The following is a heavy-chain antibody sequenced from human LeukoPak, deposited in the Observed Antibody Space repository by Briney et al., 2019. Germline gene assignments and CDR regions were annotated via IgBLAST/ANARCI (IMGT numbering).Heavy chain of an antibody. J-gene: IGHJ4*02. CDR3: VTVGGTTYFDH. CDR2: ISAYSGKT. Sequence: ASVKVSCKASGYIFTTYGIIWVRQAPGQGLEWMGWISAYSGKTNYTQKLQGRVTMTTDTSTSTAYMELRSLRSDDTAVYYCVTVGGTTYFDHWGQGTLVTVSS. V-gene: IGHV1-18*01. CDR1: GYIFTTYG. D-gene: IGHD1-7*01.